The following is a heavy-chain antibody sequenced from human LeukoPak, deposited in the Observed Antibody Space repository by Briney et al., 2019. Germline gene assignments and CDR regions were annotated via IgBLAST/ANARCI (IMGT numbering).Heavy chain of an antibody. Sequence: SETLSHTCTVSGGSISSYYWSWIRQPPGKGLEWIGYVYYSGSTNYNPSLKSRVTISIDRSKNQFSLKLSSVTAADTAVYYCAREGTAGTNLNWFDPWGQGTLVTVSS. CDR2: VYYSGST. CDR1: GGSISSYY. CDR3: AREGTAGTNLNWFDP. D-gene: IGHD1-1*01. V-gene: IGHV4-59*12. J-gene: IGHJ5*02.